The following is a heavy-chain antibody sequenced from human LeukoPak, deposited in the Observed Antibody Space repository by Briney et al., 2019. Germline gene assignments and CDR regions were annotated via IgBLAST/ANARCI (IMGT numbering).Heavy chain of an antibody. Sequence: SETLSLTCAVSGYSFSSGYSWGWIRPPPRKGLEWIGSLYHSGGTYYNPSLKSRVDISVDTSKNQFSLILTSVTASDTAIYYCARSYYYDTSNFYVFDYWGQGALVTVSS. CDR1: GYSFSSGYS. CDR3: ARSYYYDTSNFYVFDY. CDR2: LYHSGGT. V-gene: IGHV4-38-2*01. J-gene: IGHJ4*02. D-gene: IGHD3-22*01.